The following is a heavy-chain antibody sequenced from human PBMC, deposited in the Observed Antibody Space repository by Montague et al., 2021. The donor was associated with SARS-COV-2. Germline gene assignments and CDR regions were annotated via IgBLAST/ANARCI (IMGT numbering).Heavy chain of an antibody. D-gene: IGHD2-15*01. V-gene: IGHV4-34*01. CDR3: ARGRRPVVGLGAGPAGRAFDI. CDR1: GGSFGNYY. Sequence: SETLSLTCAISGGSFGNYYWSWIRQPPGKGLEWIGEVNQSGTTIYNPSVKSGVTISEDTSKNQFYLRLNSVTAADTAVYYCARGRRPVVGLGAGPAGRAFDIWGQGTMVTVSS. CDR2: VNQSGTT. J-gene: IGHJ3*02.